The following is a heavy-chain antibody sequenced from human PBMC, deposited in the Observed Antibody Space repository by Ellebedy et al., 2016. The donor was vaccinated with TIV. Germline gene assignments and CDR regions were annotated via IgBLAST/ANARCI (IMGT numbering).Heavy chain of an antibody. J-gene: IGHJ4*02. Sequence: ASVKVSCXVSGYTLTELSMHWVRQAPGKGLEWMGGFDPEDGETIYAQKFQGRVTMTEDTSTDTAYMELSSLRSEDTAVYYCATRPPEYCSGGSCYLMLVDYWGQGTLVTVSS. CDR2: FDPEDGET. V-gene: IGHV1-24*01. CDR3: ATRPPEYCSGGSCYLMLVDY. D-gene: IGHD2-15*01. CDR1: GYTLTELS.